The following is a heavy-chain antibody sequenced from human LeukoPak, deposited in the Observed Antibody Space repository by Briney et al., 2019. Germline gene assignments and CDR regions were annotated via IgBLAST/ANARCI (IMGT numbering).Heavy chain of an antibody. V-gene: IGHV1-69*05. D-gene: IGHD3-3*01. J-gene: IGHJ5*02. CDR1: GGTFSSYA. CDR2: IIPIFGTA. Sequence: SVKVSCRASGGTFSSYAISWVRQAPGQGLEWMGGIIPIFGTANYAQKFQGRVTITTDESTSTAYMELSSLRSEDTAVYYCAVAFWSIVNWFDPWGQGTLVTVSS. CDR3: AVAFWSIVNWFDP.